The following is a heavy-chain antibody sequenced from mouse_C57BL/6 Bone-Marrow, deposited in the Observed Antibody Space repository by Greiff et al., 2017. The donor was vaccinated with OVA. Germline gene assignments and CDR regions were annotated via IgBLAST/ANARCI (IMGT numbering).Heavy chain of an antibody. V-gene: IGHV14-4*01. CDR3: TTSNDTTVVADY. Sequence: EVQLVESGAELVRPGASVKLSCTASGFNIKDDYMHWVKQRPEQGLEWIGWIDPENGDTEYASKFQGKATITADTSSNTAYLQLSSLTSEDTAVYYCTTSNDTTVVADYWGQGTTLTVSS. CDR2: IDPENGDT. J-gene: IGHJ2*01. CDR1: GFNIKDDY. D-gene: IGHD1-1*01.